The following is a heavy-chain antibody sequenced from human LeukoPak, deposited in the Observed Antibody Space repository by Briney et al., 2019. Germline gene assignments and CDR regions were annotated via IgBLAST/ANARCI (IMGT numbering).Heavy chain of an antibody. CDR2: IKQDGSEK. CDR1: GFTFSSYW. J-gene: IGHJ4*02. Sequence: GGSLRLSCAASGFTFSSYWMSWVRQAPGKGLEWVANIKQDGSEKYYVDSVKGRFTISRDNAKNSLYLQMNSLRAEDTAVYYCANAYCSSTSCFHFDYWGQGTLVTVSS. D-gene: IGHD2-2*01. V-gene: IGHV3-7*01. CDR3: ANAYCSSTSCFHFDY.